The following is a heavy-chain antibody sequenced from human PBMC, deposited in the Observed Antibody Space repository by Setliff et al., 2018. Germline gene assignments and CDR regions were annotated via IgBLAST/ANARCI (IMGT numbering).Heavy chain of an antibody. J-gene: IGHJ6*03. CDR1: GYTLTKYY. CDR2: INPSGGPT. Sequence: ASVKVSCKASGYTLTKYYMHWVRQAPGQGLEWMGIINPSGGPTRYAQKFQGRVTMTRDTSTSTVYMEVSSLRSEDTAVYYCVREGVDSRSSTDYRYYMDVWGKGTTVTVSS. CDR3: VREGVDSRSSTDYRYYMDV. V-gene: IGHV1-46*01. D-gene: IGHD3-22*01.